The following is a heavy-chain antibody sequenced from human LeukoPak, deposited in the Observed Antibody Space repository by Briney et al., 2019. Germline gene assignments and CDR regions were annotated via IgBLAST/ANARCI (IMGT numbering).Heavy chain of an antibody. CDR1: GGSISSYY. CDR2: IYYSGST. Sequence: NPSETLSLTCTVSGGSISSYYWSWIRQPPGKGLEWVGYIYYSGSTNYNPSLKSRVTISVDTSKNQFSLKLSSVTAADTAVYYCARAMTYAFDIWGQGTMVTVSS. CDR3: ARAMTYAFDI. D-gene: IGHD3-22*01. V-gene: IGHV4-59*01. J-gene: IGHJ3*02.